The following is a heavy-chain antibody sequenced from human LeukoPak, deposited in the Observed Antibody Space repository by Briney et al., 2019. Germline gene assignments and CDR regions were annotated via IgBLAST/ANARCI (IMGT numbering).Heavy chain of an antibody. V-gene: IGHV4-59*08. CDR2: IYYSGNT. J-gene: IGHJ4*02. CDR3: ARINWNYFDY. CDR1: GGSISSYY. D-gene: IGHD1-1*01. Sequence: KASETLSLTCTVSGGSISSYYWSWVRQPPGKGLEWIGYIYYSGNTNHNPSLKSRLTMSADRSRNQFSLNLNSVTAADTAVYYCARINWNYFDYWGQGILVTVSS.